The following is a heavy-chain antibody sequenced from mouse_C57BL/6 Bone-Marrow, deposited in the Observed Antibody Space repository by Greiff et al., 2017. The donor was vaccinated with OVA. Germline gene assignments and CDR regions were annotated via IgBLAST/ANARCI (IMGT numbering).Heavy chain of an antibody. CDR3: TRDTLWSAWFAY. CDR1: GFTFSSYA. D-gene: IGHD1-1*02. J-gene: IGHJ3*01. V-gene: IGHV5-9-1*02. Sequence: EVQLVESGEGLVKPGGSLKLSCAASGFTFSSYAMSWVRQTPEKRLEWVAYISSGGDYIYYADTVKGRFTISRDNARNTLYLQMSSLKSEDTAMYYCTRDTLWSAWFAYWGQGTLVTVSA. CDR2: ISSGGDYI.